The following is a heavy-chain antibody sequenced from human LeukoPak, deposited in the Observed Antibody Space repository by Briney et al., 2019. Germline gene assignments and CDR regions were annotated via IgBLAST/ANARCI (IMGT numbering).Heavy chain of an antibody. Sequence: GGSLRLSCAASGNYWMHWVRQAPGKGLVWVSHVNSDGSWTSHADSVKGRFTISKDNAKNTVYLQMNSLRTEDTAVYYCVSFYETNWGRGTLVTVSS. CDR3: VSFYETN. CDR2: VNSDGSWT. D-gene: IGHD2-2*01. CDR1: GNYW. V-gene: IGHV3-74*01. J-gene: IGHJ4*02.